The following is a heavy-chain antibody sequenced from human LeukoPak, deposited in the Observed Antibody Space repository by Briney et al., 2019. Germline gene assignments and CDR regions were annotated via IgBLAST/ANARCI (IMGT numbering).Heavy chain of an antibody. J-gene: IGHJ6*03. V-gene: IGHV1-18*01. Sequence: ASVKLSCKASGSTFTSYGISWVRQAPGQGLEWMGWISAYNGNTNYAQKLQGRVTMTTDTSTSTAYMDLRSLRSDDTAVYYCARVWFGEDYYYYYYRDVWGKGTTVTISS. CDR1: GSTFTSYG. D-gene: IGHD3-10*01. CDR3: ARVWFGEDYYYYYYRDV. CDR2: ISAYNGNT.